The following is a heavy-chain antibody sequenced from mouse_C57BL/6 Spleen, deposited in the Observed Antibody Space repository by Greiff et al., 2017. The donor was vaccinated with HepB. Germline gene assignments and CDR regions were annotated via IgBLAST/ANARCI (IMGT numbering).Heavy chain of an antibody. CDR1: GYTFTSYW. V-gene: IGHV1-64*01. D-gene: IGHD2-3*01. CDR3: ARDGYCHFDD. J-gene: IGHJ1*01. Sequence: QVQLQQPGAELVKPGASVKLSCKASGYTFTSYWMLWVKQRPGQGLEWIGMIHPNSGSTNYNEKFKSKATLTVDKSSSTAYMQLSSLTSEDSAVYCGARDGYCHFDDWGPGTTVTVSS. CDR2: IHPNSGST.